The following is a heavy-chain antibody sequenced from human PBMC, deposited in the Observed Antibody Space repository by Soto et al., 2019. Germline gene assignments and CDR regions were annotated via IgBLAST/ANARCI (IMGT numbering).Heavy chain of an antibody. Sequence: QITLRESGPTLVKPTQTLTLTCTFSGFSLSTSGVGVGWVRQPPGTALEWLALIYSNDDKRFSSSLKSRLTITKDTSKNQVVVTLPNMDPVDTATYYGKHMRVSGLYVMDFWGQGTTVTVSS. D-gene: IGHD3-10*01. CDR1: GFSLSTSGVG. J-gene: IGHJ6*02. CDR2: IYSNDDK. CDR3: KHMRVSGLYVMDF. V-gene: IGHV2-5*01.